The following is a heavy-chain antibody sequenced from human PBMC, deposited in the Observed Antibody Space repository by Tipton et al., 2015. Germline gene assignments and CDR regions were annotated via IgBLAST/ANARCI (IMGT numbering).Heavy chain of an antibody. V-gene: IGHV4-38-2*01. CDR2: ISHRGNP. CDR3: ACQDYDSLTRDYQTVDY. J-gene: IGHJ4*02. Sequence: TLSLTCAVSAYSISSDYYWGGIRQPPGKGLEWFGSISHRGNPYYNPSLKRRFTMPQDTSKNQFSLKLTSVTAADTAVYYCACQDYDSLTRDYQTVDYWGQGTLVTVSS. D-gene: IGHD3-9*01. CDR1: AYSISSDYY.